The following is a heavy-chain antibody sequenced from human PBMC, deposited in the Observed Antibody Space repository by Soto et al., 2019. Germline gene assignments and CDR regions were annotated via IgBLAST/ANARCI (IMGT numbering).Heavy chain of an antibody. CDR3: ARDGATMGSYYLDY. V-gene: IGHV1-46*01. D-gene: IGHD5-12*01. Sequence: QMQLVQSGAEVKKPGASVKVSCKASGYSFTNYYMHWVRQAPGQGLEWMGIINPSGGTTRYARKLHGRITMTSDTSMSTVYMDVSSLSSEDTAVYYCARDGATMGSYYLDYWGQGTLVTVSS. J-gene: IGHJ4*02. CDR1: GYSFTNYY. CDR2: INPSGGTT.